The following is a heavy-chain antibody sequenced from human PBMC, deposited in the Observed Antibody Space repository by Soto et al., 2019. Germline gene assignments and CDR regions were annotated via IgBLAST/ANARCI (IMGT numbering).Heavy chain of an antibody. V-gene: IGHV3-33*01. CDR2: IWYDGSNK. D-gene: IGHD2-15*01. Sequence: ESGGGVVQPGRSLRLSCAASGFTFSSYGMHWVRQAPGKGLEWVAVIWYDGSNKYYADSVKGRFTISRDNSKNTLYLQMNSLRAEDTAVYYCARVRGRGYCSGGSCYLPWFDPWGQGTLVTVSS. CDR1: GFTFSSYG. J-gene: IGHJ5*02. CDR3: ARVRGRGYCSGGSCYLPWFDP.